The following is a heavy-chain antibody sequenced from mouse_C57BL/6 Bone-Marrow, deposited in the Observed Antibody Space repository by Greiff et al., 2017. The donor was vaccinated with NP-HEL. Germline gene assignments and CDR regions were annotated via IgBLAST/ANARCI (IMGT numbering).Heavy chain of an antibody. CDR1: GYEFSNYW. CDR2: IYPGDGDT. CDR3: ARGAY. J-gene: IGHJ3*01. Sequence: VMLVESGAELVKPGASVKISCKASGYEFSNYWMNWVKQRPGKGLEWIGQIYPGDGDTNYNGKFKDKATLTADKSSSTAYMQRSRLTSEDSAVYCCARGAYGGRGTLVTVSA. V-gene: IGHV1-80*01.